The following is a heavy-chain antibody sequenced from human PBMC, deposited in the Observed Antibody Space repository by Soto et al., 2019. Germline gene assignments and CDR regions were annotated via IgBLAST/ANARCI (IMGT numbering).Heavy chain of an antibody. CDR3: AKEWSGGLLGY. Sequence: ASETLSLTCSVSGDSMSGGGHYWAWIRQHPGKGLEWMGRIFRSGTTYYNPSLQSRLSFSVDTSKNQFSLNLKFVTAADTAVYYCAKEWSGGLLGYWGQGTLVTVS. V-gene: IGHV4-31*03. D-gene: IGHD3-3*01. J-gene: IGHJ4*02. CDR2: IFRSGTT. CDR1: GDSMSGGGHY.